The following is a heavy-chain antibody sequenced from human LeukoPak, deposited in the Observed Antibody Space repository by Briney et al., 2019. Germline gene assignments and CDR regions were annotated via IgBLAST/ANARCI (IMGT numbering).Heavy chain of an antibody. J-gene: IGHJ4*02. D-gene: IGHD4-17*01. CDR2: IYSSGST. CDR1: GGSISNYY. V-gene: IGHV4-4*07. Sequence: SETLSLTCTVSGGSISNYYWSWVRQPAGKGLEWIGCIYSSGSTTYNPSLKSRVSMSADTSKNQFSLKLNSVTAADTAVYYCAGTKLAGDQYFFDYWGQGTLVTVSS. CDR3: AGTKLAGDQYFFDY.